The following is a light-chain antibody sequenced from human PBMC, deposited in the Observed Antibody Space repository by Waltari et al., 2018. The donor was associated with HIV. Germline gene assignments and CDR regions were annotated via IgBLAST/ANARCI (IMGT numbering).Light chain of an antibody. CDR3: QSTDRSGTWV. CDR1: ELPKKY. CDR2: KDT. Sequence: YELTQPPSVSVSPGQTARITCSGTELPKKYSHWFRQKPGQPPILLIYKDTERPSGISQRFSASKSGTTVTLTINEVQAEDEADYLCQSTDRSGTWVFGGGTRLAVL. V-gene: IGLV3-25*03. J-gene: IGLJ3*02.